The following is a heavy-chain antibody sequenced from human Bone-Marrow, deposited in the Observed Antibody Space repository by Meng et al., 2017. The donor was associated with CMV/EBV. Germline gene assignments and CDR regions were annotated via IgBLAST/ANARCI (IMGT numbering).Heavy chain of an antibody. D-gene: IGHD2-15*01. CDR3: ARLVVVGTTAYWYFDL. V-gene: IGHV3-23*01. Sequence: GESLKISCAASGFTFSSYAMSWVRQAPGKGLEWVSAISGSGGSTYYADSVKGRFTISRDNSKNTLYLQMNSLRAEDTAVYYCARLVVVGTTAYWYFDLWGRGTLVTVSS. CDR1: GFTFSSYA. CDR2: ISGSGGST. J-gene: IGHJ2*01.